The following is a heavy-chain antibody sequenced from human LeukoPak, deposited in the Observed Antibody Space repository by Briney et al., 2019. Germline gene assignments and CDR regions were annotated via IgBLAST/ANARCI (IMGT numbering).Heavy chain of an antibody. CDR2: IIPIFGTA. V-gene: IGHV1-69*01. D-gene: IGHD3-22*01. Sequence: GSSVKVSCKASGGTFSSYAISWVRQAPGQGLEWMGGIIPIFGTANYAQKFQGRVTITADESTSTAYMELSSLRSEDTAVYYRARIENYDSSTKPFDYWGQGTLVTVSS. CDR3: ARIENYDSSTKPFDY. CDR1: GGTFSSYA. J-gene: IGHJ4*02.